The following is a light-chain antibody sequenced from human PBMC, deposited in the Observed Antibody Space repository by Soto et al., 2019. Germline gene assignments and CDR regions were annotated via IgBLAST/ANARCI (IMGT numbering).Light chain of an antibody. V-gene: IGLV2-14*01. CDR2: EIS. CDR3: KSYRSSRILV. J-gene: IGLJ1*01. CDR1: SSDVGGHNY. Sequence: QSAPTQPASVSGSPGQSITISCTGTSSDVGGHNYVSWYQQHPGKAPKLLIYEISNRPSGVSNRFSGSRSGNTASLTISGLQAEDEADYYCKSYRSSRILVFGTGTKVTVL.